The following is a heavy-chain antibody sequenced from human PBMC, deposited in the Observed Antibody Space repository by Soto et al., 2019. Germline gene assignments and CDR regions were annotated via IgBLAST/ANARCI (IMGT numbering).Heavy chain of an antibody. V-gene: IGHV6-1*01. Sequence: SQTLSLTCTISGDSVSSNSVAWNWIRQSPSRGLEWLGRTYYRSKWYNDYGVTVKGRITINPDASKNQFSLQLNSVTPEDTAVYYCARGRFNAFGIWGQGTMVTVSS. CDR2: TYYRSKWYN. D-gene: IGHD3-3*01. J-gene: IGHJ3*02. CDR3: ARGRFNAFGI. CDR1: GDSVSSNSVA.